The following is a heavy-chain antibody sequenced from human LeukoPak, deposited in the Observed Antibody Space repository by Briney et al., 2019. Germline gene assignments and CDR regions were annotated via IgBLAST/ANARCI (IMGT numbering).Heavy chain of an antibody. CDR1: GFTFKNYG. CDR2: ISYDGSKK. J-gene: IGHJ4*02. D-gene: IGHD2-2*01. Sequence: GGCLRLSCAASGFTFKNYGMHWVRRAPGKGLEWVTVISYDGSKKYYADSVKGRFTISRDNSKNTLYLEMNSLRGEDTAVYYCAGDWPDDNCSSTICYPGDYWGQGTLVTVSS. V-gene: IGHV3-30*03. CDR3: AGDWPDDNCSSTICYPGDY.